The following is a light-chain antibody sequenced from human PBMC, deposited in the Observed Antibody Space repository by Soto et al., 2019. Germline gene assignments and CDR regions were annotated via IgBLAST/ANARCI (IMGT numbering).Light chain of an antibody. J-gene: IGKJ2*01. CDR1: QRISTY. CDR2: AAS. CDR3: QQSYRTPYT. Sequence: IQVTQSPSSLSASVGDTVTITCRASQRISTYLNWYQHKPGKAPNLLIQAASSLLSGVPSRFSGSGSETDFTLTITSLRPEDFATYYCQQSYRTPYTFAQGTKLEVK. V-gene: IGKV1-39*01.